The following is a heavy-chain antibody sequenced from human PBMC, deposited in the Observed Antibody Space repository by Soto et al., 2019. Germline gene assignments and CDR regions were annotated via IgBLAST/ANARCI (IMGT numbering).Heavy chain of an antibody. CDR2: MDPNSGST. CDR1: GYTFTSYD. J-gene: IGHJ6*02. CDR3: ARERKFDFWRKGLDV. Sequence: QAQLVQSGAEVKKPGASVKVSCKASGYTFTSYDINWVRQAPGQGLEWLGWMDPNSGSTGYAKNFQGRGTMTRNISINTAHMELSSLRSEDTAVYYCARERKFDFWRKGLDVWGQGTTVTVSS. D-gene: IGHD3-3*01. V-gene: IGHV1-8*01.